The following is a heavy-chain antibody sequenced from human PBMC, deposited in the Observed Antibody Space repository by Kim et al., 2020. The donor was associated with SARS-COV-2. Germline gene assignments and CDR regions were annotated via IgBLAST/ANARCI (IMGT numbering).Heavy chain of an antibody. CDR2: IYYSGST. J-gene: IGHJ4*02. CDR1: GGSISSYY. CDR3: ARGGLRWLQLIGPDYFDY. V-gene: IGHV4-59*13. Sequence: SETLSLTCTVSGGSISSYYWSWIRQPPGKGLEWIGYIYYSGSTNYNPSLKSRVTISVDTSKNQFSLKLSSVTAADTAVYYCARGGLRWLQLIGPDYFDYWGQGTLVTVSS. D-gene: IGHD5-12*01.